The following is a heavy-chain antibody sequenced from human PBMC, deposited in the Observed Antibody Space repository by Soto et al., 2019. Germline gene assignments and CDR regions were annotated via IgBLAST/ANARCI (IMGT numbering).Heavy chain of an antibody. CDR2: ITGSGGST. CDR1: GFTFSTYA. J-gene: IGHJ4*02. CDR3: AKAGGDCSGGSCYSGQGDY. V-gene: IGHV3-23*01. D-gene: IGHD2-15*01. Sequence: EVQLLESGGGLVQPGGSLRLSCAASGFTFSTYAMSWVRQAPGKGLEWVSGITGSGGSTYYADSVKGRFTISRDNSKTTLDLQMNSLRAEDTAIYYCAKAGGDCSGGSCYSGQGDYWGQGTLVTVSS.